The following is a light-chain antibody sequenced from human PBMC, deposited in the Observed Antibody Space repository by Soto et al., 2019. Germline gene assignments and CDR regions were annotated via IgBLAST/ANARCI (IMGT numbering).Light chain of an antibody. CDR1: SSDIGTYNF. J-gene: IGLJ3*02. V-gene: IGLV2-11*01. CDR3: CSYVDTDTWV. CDR2: DVT. Sequence: QSALTQPRSVSGSPGQSVTFSCIGTSSDIGTYNFVSWYQQNPGKAPKLLIYDVTKRPSGVPDRFSGSKSGNTASLTISGLQAEDEADYYCCSYVDTDTWVFGGGTKVTVL.